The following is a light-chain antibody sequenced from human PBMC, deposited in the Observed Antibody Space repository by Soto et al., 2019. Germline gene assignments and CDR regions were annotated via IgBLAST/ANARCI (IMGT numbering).Light chain of an antibody. Sequence: QSARSPPPSACGSLSEAAASSGTKTSSDVGGYNYVSWYQEHPGKAPKVIIYEVSKRPSGVPDRFSGYKSGNTASLTVSGLQAEDEADYCCCSYAGAIPFAFGTGPKVTVL. CDR1: SSDVGGYNY. J-gene: IGLJ1*01. CDR3: CSYAGAIPFA. CDR2: EVS. V-gene: IGLV2-8*01.